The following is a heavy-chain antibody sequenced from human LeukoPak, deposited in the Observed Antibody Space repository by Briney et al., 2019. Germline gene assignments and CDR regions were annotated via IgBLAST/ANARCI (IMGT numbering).Heavy chain of an antibody. CDR1: GYTFTSFG. CDR3: ARDDIVVVVAATLSDYYGMDV. D-gene: IGHD2-15*01. CDR2: ISAYNGNT. Sequence: ASVKVSCKASGYTFTSFGISWVRQAPGQGLEWMGWISAYNGNTNYAQKLQGRVTMTTDTSTSTAYMELRSLRSDDMAVYYCARDDIVVVVAATLSDYYGMDVWGQGTTVTVSS. J-gene: IGHJ6*02. V-gene: IGHV1-18*03.